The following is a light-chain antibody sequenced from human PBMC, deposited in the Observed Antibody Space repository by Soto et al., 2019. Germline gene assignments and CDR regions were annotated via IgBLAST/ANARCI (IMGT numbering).Light chain of an antibody. CDR1: NSNIGSHP. CDR2: TNN. CDR3: ATWDDSLNGPV. J-gene: IGLJ2*01. Sequence: SVLTQPPSASEAPGQRVTISCSGSNSNIGSHPVNWYQQLPGTAPKLLIYTNNQRHSGVPDRFSGSKSGTSASLAISGLQSEDEADYYCATWDDSLNGPVFGGGTKLTVL. V-gene: IGLV1-44*01.